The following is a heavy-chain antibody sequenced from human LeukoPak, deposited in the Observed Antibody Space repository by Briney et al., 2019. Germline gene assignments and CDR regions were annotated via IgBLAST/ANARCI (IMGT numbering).Heavy chain of an antibody. J-gene: IGHJ4*02. CDR3: AREYSGYDYFDY. D-gene: IGHD5-12*01. Sequence: PGGSLRLSCAASGFTFSSYEMNWVRQAPGKGLEWVSYISSSGSTIYYADSVKGRFTISRDNAKNSLYLQMNSLRAEDTAVYYCAREYSGYDYFDYWGQGTLVTVSS. CDR2: ISSSGSTI. V-gene: IGHV3-48*03. CDR1: GFTFSSYE.